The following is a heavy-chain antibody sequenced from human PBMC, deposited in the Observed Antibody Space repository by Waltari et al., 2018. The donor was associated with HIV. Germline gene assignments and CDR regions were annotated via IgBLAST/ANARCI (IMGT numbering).Heavy chain of an antibody. V-gene: IGHV1-69*01. Sequence: QVQLAQSGAEVKQSESPVKVSCTASGGTFRNSGLSGVRQAPGQAPEWLGGITPLYGIAICAQVFQGGVTITADEYTTTLFMELSSLRSDDTAVYYCARDAIPKGVFFQHWGQGTLVVVSS. CDR1: GGTFRNSG. CDR2: ITPLYGIA. J-gene: IGHJ1*01. D-gene: IGHD2-2*02. CDR3: ARDAIPKGVFFQH.